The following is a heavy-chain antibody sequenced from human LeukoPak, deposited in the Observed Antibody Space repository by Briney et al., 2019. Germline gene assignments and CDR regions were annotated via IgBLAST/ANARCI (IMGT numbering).Heavy chain of an antibody. V-gene: IGHV3-33*06. CDR2: IWSDGTET. CDR3: AKDAQRGFDYSNSLEY. J-gene: IGHJ4*02. CDR1: GFTYSHYG. D-gene: IGHD4-11*01. Sequence: GGSLRLSCAASGFTYSHYGMHWVRQAPGKGLEWVAVIWSDGTETYYGDAVKGRFTISRDNSRNILYLQIDSLRGADTAVYYCAKDAQRGFDYSNSLEYWGQGTLVTVSS.